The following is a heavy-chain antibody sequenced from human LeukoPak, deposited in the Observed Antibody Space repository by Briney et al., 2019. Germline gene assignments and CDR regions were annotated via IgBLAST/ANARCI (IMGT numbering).Heavy chain of an antibody. CDR2: IGASGGST. CDR3: AKSRYTRGWFNY. J-gene: IGHJ4*02. D-gene: IGHD6-19*01. CDR1: GFSFSTYA. Sequence: GESLKISCAASGFSFSTYAINWVRQAPGKGLEWVSIIGASGGSTYYADSVKGRFTISRDNSKNTLYLQMNSLRAEDTAVYYCAKSRYTRGWFNYWGQGTLVTVSS. V-gene: IGHV3-23*01.